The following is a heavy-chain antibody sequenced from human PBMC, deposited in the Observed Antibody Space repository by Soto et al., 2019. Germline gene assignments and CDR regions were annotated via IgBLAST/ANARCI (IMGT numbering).Heavy chain of an antibody. CDR2: IWYDGSNK. CDR3: ARDHVVSRNWFDP. Sequence: PGGSLRLSCAASGFTFSSYGMHWVRQAPGKGLEWVAVIWYDGSNKYYADSVKGRFTISRDNAKNTLYLQMNSLRAEDTAVYYCARDHVVSRNWFDPRGQGTLVTVSS. J-gene: IGHJ5*02. V-gene: IGHV3-33*01. D-gene: IGHD2-21*01. CDR1: GFTFSSYG.